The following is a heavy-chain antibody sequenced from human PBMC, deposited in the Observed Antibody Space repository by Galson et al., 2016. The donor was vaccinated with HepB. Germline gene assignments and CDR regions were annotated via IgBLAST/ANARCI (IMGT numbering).Heavy chain of an antibody. CDR2: INAYSGKA. D-gene: IGHD3-22*01. V-gene: IGHV1-18*01. CDR3: TRLGGHYYDSATYSPARFDL. Sequence: SVKVSCKASGYTFVSYGISWVRQAPGQGLEWMGWINAYSGKANIAQKFHGRVTMTTDTPTTTANMEMRSLTSDDTAVYYCTRLGGHYYDSATYSPARFDLWGQGTLVTVSS. CDR1: GYTFVSYG. J-gene: IGHJ5*02.